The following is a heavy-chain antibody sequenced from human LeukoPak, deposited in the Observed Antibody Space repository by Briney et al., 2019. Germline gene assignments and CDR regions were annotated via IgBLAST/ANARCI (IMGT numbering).Heavy chain of an antibody. CDR2: IKSKTDGGTT. Sequence: GGSLRLSCAASGFTFSNAWMSWVRQAPGKGLEWVGRIKSKTDGGTTDYAAPVKGRFTISRDDSKNTLYLQMNSLKTEDTAVYYCTTGPDYVWGSYRDYWGQGTLVTVSS. CDR3: TTGPDYVWGSYRDY. D-gene: IGHD3-16*02. J-gene: IGHJ4*02. CDR1: GFTFSNAW. V-gene: IGHV3-15*01.